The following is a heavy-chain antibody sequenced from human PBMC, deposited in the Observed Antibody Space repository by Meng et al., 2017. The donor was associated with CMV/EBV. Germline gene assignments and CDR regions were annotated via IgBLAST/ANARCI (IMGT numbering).Heavy chain of an antibody. CDR2: IRSKANSYAT. V-gene: IGHV3-73*01. CDR3: TSGVVVSPGSPYYYYYSMDV. CDR1: GFTFSGSA. J-gene: IGHJ6*02. D-gene: IGHD2-2*01. Sequence: GESLKISCAASGFTFSGSAMHWVRQAAGKGLEWVGRIRSKANSYATLYAASVKGRFIISRDDSKNTAYLQMNSLKTEDTAVYYCTSGVVVSPGSPYYYYYSMDVWGQGTTVTVSS.